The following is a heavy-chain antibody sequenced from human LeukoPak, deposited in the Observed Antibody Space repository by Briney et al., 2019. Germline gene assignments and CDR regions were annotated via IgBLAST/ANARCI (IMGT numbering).Heavy chain of an antibody. Sequence: ASANVSCKASGYTFTGYYMHWVRQAPGQGLEWMGWINPNSGGTNYAQKFQGWVTMTRDTSISTAYMELSRLRSDDTAVYYCARAGCSSTSCYWAFDIWGQGTMVTVSS. V-gene: IGHV1-2*04. J-gene: IGHJ3*02. CDR3: ARAGCSSTSCYWAFDI. CDR1: GYTFTGYY. CDR2: INPNSGGT. D-gene: IGHD2-2*01.